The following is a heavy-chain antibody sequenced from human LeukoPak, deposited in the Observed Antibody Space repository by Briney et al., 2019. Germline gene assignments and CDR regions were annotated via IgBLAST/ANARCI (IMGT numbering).Heavy chain of an antibody. CDR2: MHSDGRT. CDR3: ARDPDDRSGLDAFET. V-gene: IGHV3-53*01. J-gene: IGHJ3*02. CDR1: GFIFSDSY. D-gene: IGHD3-22*01. Sequence: GGSLRLSCAASGFIFSDSYMNWVRRASGKGLEWVSVMHSDGRTFYADSVKDRFTISRDKSKNMLYLQMDSLRAEDTAVYYCARDPDDRSGLDAFETWGQGTQVIVS.